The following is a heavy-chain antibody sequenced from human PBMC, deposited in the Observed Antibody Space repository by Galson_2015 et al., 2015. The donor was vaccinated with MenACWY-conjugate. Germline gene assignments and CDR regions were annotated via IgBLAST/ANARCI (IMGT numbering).Heavy chain of an antibody. J-gene: IGHJ3*02. D-gene: IGHD5-24*01. Sequence: ETLSLTCTVSGGSISSYYWSWIRQPPGKGLEWIGYIYYSGSTNYNPSLKSRVTISVDTSKNQFSLKLSSVTAADTAVYYCARLDGPGAFDIWGQGTMVTVSS. CDR1: GGSISSYY. CDR3: ARLDGPGAFDI. CDR2: IYYSGST. V-gene: IGHV4-59*08.